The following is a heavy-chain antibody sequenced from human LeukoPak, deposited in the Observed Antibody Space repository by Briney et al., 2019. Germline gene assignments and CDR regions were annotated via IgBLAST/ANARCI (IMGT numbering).Heavy chain of an antibody. Sequence: GASVKVSCKASGGTFSSYAISWVRQAPGQGLEWMGGIIPIFGTANYAQKFQGRVTITADESTSTAYMELSSLRSEDTAVYYCARVRMDILTGYYKDYWGQGTLVTVSS. V-gene: IGHV1-69*01. CDR3: ARVRMDILTGYYKDY. CDR1: GGTFSSYA. D-gene: IGHD3-9*01. CDR2: IIPIFGTA. J-gene: IGHJ4*02.